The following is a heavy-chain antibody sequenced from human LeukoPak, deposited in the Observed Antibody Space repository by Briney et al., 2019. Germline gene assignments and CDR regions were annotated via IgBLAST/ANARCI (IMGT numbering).Heavy chain of an antibody. CDR3: ARVAKRSAMDYYDSSGPADY. CDR1: GYTFTSYG. Sequence: ASVKVSCKASGYTFTSYGISWVRQAPGQGLEWMGWISAYNGNTNYAQKLQGRVTMTTDTSTSTAYMELRSLRSDDTAVYYCARVAKRSAMDYYDSSGPADYWGQGTLVTVSS. D-gene: IGHD3-22*01. CDR2: ISAYNGNT. J-gene: IGHJ4*02. V-gene: IGHV1-18*01.